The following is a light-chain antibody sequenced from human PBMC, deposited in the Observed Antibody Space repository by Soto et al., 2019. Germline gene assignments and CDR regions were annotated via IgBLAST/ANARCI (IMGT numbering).Light chain of an antibody. J-gene: IGKJ1*01. V-gene: IGKV1-5*03. CDR2: KAS. CDR1: QTISSW. Sequence: DIQMTQCPSTLSGSVGDRVTITCRASQTISSWLAWYQQKPGKAPKLLIYKASTLKSGFPSRFSGSGSGTEFTLTISSLQPDDFATYYGQHYNSYSEAFGQGTKVELK. CDR3: QHYNSYSEA.